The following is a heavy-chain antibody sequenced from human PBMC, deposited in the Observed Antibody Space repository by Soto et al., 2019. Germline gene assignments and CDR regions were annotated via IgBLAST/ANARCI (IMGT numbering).Heavy chain of an antibody. Sequence: PGGSLRLSCAASGFTFSGSAMHWVRQASGKGLEWVGRIRSKANSYATAYAASVKGRFTISRDDSKNTAYLQMNSLKTEDTAVYYCTSQTVTTPFYYYYYMDVRGKGTTVTVSS. CDR1: GFTFSGSA. J-gene: IGHJ6*03. CDR3: TSQTVTTPFYYYYYMDV. D-gene: IGHD4-17*01. V-gene: IGHV3-73*01. CDR2: IRSKANSYAT.